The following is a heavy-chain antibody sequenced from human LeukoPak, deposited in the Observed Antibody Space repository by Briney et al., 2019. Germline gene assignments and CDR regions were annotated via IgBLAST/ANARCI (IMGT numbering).Heavy chain of an antibody. CDR1: GFTFSSSA. V-gene: IGHV3-23*01. CDR2: ISGSGGST. J-gene: IGHJ4*02. CDR3: AKGRGYSGYDVLDY. D-gene: IGHD5-12*01. Sequence: PGGSLRLSRAASGFTFSSSAMSWVRQAPGKGLEWVSAISGSGGSTYYADSVKGRFTISRDNSKNTLYLQMNSLRAEDTAVYYCAKGRGYSGYDVLDYWGQGTLVTVSS.